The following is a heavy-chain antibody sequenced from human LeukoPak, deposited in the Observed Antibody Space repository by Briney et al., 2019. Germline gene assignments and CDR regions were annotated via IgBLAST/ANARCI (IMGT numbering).Heavy chain of an antibody. D-gene: IGHD3-22*01. J-gene: IGHJ4*02. CDR2: IYYSGST. Sequence: SETLSLTCTVSGGSISSYYWSWIRRPPGKGLEWIGYIYYSGSTNYNPSLKSRVTISVDTSKNQFSLKLSSVTAADTAVYYCARETYYYDSSGYYYPARGYYFDYWGQGTLVTVSS. CDR3: ARETYYYDSSGYYYPARGYYFDY. CDR1: GGSISSYY. V-gene: IGHV4-59*01.